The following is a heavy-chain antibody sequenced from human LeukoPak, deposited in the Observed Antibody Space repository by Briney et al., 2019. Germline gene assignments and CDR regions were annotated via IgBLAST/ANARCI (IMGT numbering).Heavy chain of an antibody. D-gene: IGHD5-12*01. Sequence: GGSLRLSCAVSGFTFSSYAMSWVRQAPGKGLEWVSAISGTGVTTFYADSVKGRFTISRDNSKNTLDLQMNSLRAEDTAVYYCAKLRKRGYDYVNWGQGTLVTVSS. CDR2: ISGTGVTT. J-gene: IGHJ4*02. V-gene: IGHV3-23*01. CDR1: GFTFSSYA. CDR3: AKLRKRGYDYVN.